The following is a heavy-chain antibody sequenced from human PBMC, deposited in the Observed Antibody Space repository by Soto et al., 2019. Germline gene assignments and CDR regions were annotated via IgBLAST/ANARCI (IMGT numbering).Heavy chain of an antibody. CDR3: AREVPYYDYVWGSYRSSYAFDI. D-gene: IGHD3-16*02. J-gene: IGHJ3*02. V-gene: IGHV3-74*01. CDR1: GFTFSSYW. CDR2: INSDGSST. Sequence: SLRLSCAASGFTFSSYWMHCVRQASGKGLVWVSRINSDGSSTSYADSVKGRFTISRDNAKNTLYLQMDSLRAEDTAVYYCAREVPYYDYVWGSYRSSYAFDIWGQGTMVTVSS.